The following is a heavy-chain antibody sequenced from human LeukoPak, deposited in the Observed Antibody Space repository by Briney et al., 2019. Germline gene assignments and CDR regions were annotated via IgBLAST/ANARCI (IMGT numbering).Heavy chain of an antibody. Sequence: GGSLRLSCAASGFTFIAYGMQWVRQAPGKGLVWVSRIKSDGSTRYADSVKGRFTTSRDNAKNTVSLQMTSLRAEDTGVYYCARAPSEIGGYYPEYFRHWGQGTLVIVSS. V-gene: IGHV3-74*01. D-gene: IGHD3-22*01. CDR1: GFTFIAYG. CDR2: IKSDGST. CDR3: ARAPSEIGGYYPEYFRH. J-gene: IGHJ1*01.